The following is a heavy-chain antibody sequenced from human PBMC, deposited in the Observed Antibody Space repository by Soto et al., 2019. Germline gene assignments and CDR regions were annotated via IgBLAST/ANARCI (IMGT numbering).Heavy chain of an antibody. V-gene: IGHV3-53*04. CDR2: IYSGGST. CDR1: GFTVSSNY. J-gene: IGHJ6*03. Sequence: GGSLRLSCAASGFTVSSNYMSWVRQAPGKGLEWVSVIYSGGSTYYADSVKGRFTISRHNSKNTLYLQMNSLRAEDMAVYYCARGPHDYYYYMDVWGKGTTVTVSS. CDR3: ARGPHDYYYYMDV.